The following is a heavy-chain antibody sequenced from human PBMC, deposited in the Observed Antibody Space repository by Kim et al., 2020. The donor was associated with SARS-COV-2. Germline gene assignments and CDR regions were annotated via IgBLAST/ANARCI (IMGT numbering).Heavy chain of an antibody. Sequence: SETLSLTCTVSGGSISSGGYYWSWIRQHPGKGLEWIGYIYYSGSTYYNPSLKSRVTISVDTSKNQFSLKLSSVTAADTAVYYCARESYRGATLYYFDYWGQGTLVTVSS. CDR3: ARESYRGATLYYFDY. V-gene: IGHV4-31*03. D-gene: IGHD1-26*01. J-gene: IGHJ4*02. CDR2: IYYSGST. CDR1: GGSISSGGYY.